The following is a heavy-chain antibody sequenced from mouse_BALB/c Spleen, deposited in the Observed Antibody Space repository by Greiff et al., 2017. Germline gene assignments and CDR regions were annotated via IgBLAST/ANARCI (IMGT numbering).Heavy chain of an antibody. Sequence: QVQLKESGPGLVAPSQSLSITCTVSGFSLTSYGVSWVRQPPGKGLEWLGVIWGDGRTNYHSALISRLSISKDNSKSTVFLKLNSLQTDDTATYDCAKEGLGYDYAVERFAYWGQGTLVTVSA. CDR3: AKEGLGYDYAVERFAY. CDR2: IWGDGRT. CDR1: GFSLTSYG. V-gene: IGHV2-3*01. D-gene: IGHD2-4*01. J-gene: IGHJ3*01.